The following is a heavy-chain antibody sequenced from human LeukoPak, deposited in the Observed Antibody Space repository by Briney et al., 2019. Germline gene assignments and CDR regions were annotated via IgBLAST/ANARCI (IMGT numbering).Heavy chain of an antibody. J-gene: IGHJ4*02. CDR3: ASDRAYSQFDY. CDR1: GFTFSSYS. V-gene: IGHV3-7*01. CDR2: IKEDGSDT. D-gene: IGHD2-15*01. Sequence: PGGSLRLSCAASGFTFSSYSMDWVRQAPGKGLEWVASIKEDGSDTNYVGSVRGRFTVSRDNTKNSLYLQMNSLRADDTAVYYCASDRAYSQFDYWGQGTLVTVSS.